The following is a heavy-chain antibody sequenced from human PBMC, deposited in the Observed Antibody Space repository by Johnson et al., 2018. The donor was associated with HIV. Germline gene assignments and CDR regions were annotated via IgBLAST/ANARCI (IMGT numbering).Heavy chain of an antibody. CDR2: INSGGST. CDR1: GFTFDDYG. CDR3: ARVLAFDI. J-gene: IGHJ3*02. Sequence: VQLVESGGGVVRPGGSLRLSCVASGFTFDDYGMSWVRQAPGKGLEWVSGINSGGSTYYADSVKGRFTTSRDNSKNTLYLQMNSLRAEATAVYYCARVLAFDIWGQGTMVTVSS. V-gene: IGHV3-66*01.